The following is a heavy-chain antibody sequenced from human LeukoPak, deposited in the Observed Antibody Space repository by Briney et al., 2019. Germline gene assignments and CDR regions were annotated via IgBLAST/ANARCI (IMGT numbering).Heavy chain of an antibody. CDR2: IIPIFGTA. V-gene: IGHV1-69*13. Sequence: ASVKVSCKASGGTFSSYAISWVRQAPGQGLEWMGGIIPIFGTANYAQKFQGRVTITADESTSTAYMELSSLRAEDTAVYYCATERRVDIKVPDAFDIWGQGTMVTVSS. CDR3: ATERRVDIKVPDAFDI. CDR1: GGTFSSYA. J-gene: IGHJ3*02. D-gene: IGHD3-3*01.